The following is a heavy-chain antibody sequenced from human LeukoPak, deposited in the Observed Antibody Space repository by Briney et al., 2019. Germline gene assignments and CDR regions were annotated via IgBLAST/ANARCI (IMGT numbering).Heavy chain of an antibody. V-gene: IGHV3-23*01. D-gene: IGHD2-15*01. Sequence: PGGSLRLSCTASGVTLSSYAMSWARQAPGKGLEWVSAISGSGGSTYYADSVKGRFTISRDNSKNTLYLQMNSLRAEDTAVYYCAKTLPGVLYYFDYWSQGTLVTVSS. CDR1: GVTLSSYA. J-gene: IGHJ4*02. CDR2: ISGSGGST. CDR3: AKTLPGVLYYFDY.